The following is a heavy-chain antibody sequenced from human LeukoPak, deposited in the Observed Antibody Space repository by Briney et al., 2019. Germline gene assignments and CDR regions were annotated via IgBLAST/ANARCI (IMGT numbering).Heavy chain of an antibody. CDR1: GLTFSSYW. V-gene: IGHV3-74*01. Sequence: GGSLRLSCAASGLTFSSYWMHWVRQAPGKGLVWVSRINGDGSSTSYADSVRGRFTISRDNAKNTLYLQMNSLRAEDTAVYYCARDRITTLRGVIKNRNWFDPWGQGTLVTVSS. CDR3: ARDRITTLRGVIKNRNWFDP. D-gene: IGHD3-10*01. CDR2: INGDGSST. J-gene: IGHJ5*02.